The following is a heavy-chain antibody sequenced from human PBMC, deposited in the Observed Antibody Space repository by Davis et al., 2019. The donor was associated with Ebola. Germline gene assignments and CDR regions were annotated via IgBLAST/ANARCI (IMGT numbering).Heavy chain of an antibody. CDR1: GSTFSSYW. J-gene: IGHJ4*02. V-gene: IGHV3-7*01. Sequence: PGGSLRLSCAASGSTFSSYWMSWVRQAPGKGLEWVANIKQDGSEKYYVDSVKGRFTISRDNAKNSLYLQMKSLRAEDTAVDYCAREIFGVVGYWGQGTLVTVSS. CDR2: IKQDGSEK. D-gene: IGHD3-3*01. CDR3: AREIFGVVGY.